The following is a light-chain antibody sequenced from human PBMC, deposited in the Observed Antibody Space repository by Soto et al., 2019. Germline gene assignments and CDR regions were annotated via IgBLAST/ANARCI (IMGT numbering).Light chain of an antibody. Sequence: QSALTQPASVAGSPGQSLAITCTGTSSDIGTYRYISWYQQHPGKAPRLLLFDVNRRPSGVSDRFSGDKSGSTASLTISGRQAEDEADYYCSSYTTSASIILGGGTKLTVL. CDR1: SSDIGTYRY. V-gene: IGLV2-14*03. CDR2: DVN. J-gene: IGLJ2*01. CDR3: SSYTTSASII.